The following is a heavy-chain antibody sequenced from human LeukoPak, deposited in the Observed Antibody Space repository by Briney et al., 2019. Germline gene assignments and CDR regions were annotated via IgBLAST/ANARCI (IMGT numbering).Heavy chain of an antibody. V-gene: IGHV3-30*18. J-gene: IGHJ4*02. D-gene: IGHD3-9*01. Sequence: GRSLRLSCAASGFTFSRYAMHWVRQAPGKGLEWVAVISYDGSNKYYADSVKGRFTISRDNSRNTLHLQMNSLRAEDTAVYSCAKASLRYFDWFSDYWGQGTLVTVSS. CDR1: GFTFSRYA. CDR2: ISYDGSNK. CDR3: AKASLRYFDWFSDY.